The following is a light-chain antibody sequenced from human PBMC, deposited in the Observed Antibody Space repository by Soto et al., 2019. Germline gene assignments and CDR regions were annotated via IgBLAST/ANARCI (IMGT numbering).Light chain of an antibody. Sequence: DIQMTQSPSSLSASVGDSVTITCRASQFSSTYLNWYQQRLGKAPKLLIYAASSLQRGVPSRFSGSGSGTDFTLTISSLQPEDFATYYCQQSHSAPLTFGGGTKVETK. CDR1: QFSSTY. CDR2: AAS. V-gene: IGKV1-39*01. CDR3: QQSHSAPLT. J-gene: IGKJ4*01.